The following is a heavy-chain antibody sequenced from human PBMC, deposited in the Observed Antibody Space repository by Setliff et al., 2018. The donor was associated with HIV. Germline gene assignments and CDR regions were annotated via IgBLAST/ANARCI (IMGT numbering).Heavy chain of an antibody. J-gene: IGHJ4*02. CDR1: GFTLTSSW. V-gene: IGHV3-74*01. D-gene: IGHD1-26*01. CDR2: FRGDDRTT. Sequence: GGSLRLSCAVSGFTLTSSWIHWDRQAPGKGLVWVSRFRGDDRTTNYADSVKGRFTFSSDNAKNTVYLQMDALRAEDTAVYYCARALYGSDSLLDSWGQGTLATVSS. CDR3: ARALYGSDSLLDS.